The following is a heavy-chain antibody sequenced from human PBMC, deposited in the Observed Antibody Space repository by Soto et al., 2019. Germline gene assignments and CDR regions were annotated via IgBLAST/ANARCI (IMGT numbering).Heavy chain of an antibody. J-gene: IGHJ4*02. Sequence: SGPTLVNPTQTLTLTCTFSGFSFTTAGVAVGWIRQTPGGALEWLTLIYYNDDRRFSPSLKTRLTITGDTSKNQVVLSLTNVDPGDTATYFCSHSDGGYEIIYFDFWGQGIPVTVSS. V-gene: IGHV2-5*01. CDR3: SHSDGGYEIIYFDF. D-gene: IGHD5-12*01. CDR2: IYYNDDR. CDR1: GFSFTTAGVA.